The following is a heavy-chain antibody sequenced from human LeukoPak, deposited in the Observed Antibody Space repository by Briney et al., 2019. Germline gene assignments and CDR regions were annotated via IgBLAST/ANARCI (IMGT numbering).Heavy chain of an antibody. D-gene: IGHD6-19*01. CDR2: ISSSGSTI. V-gene: IGHV3-48*03. J-gene: IGHJ4*02. CDR3: ARVGNQQWLVREGFDY. CDR1: GFTFSSYE. Sequence: PGGSLRLSCAAPGFTFSSYEMNWVRQAPGKGLEWVSYISSSGSTIYYADSVKGRFTISRDNAKNSLYLQMNSLRAEDTAVYYCARVGNQQWLVREGFDYWGQGTLVTVSS.